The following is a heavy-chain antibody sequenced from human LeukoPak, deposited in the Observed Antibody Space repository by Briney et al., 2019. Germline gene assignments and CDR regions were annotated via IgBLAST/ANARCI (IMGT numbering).Heavy chain of an antibody. Sequence: GGSLRLSCAASGFNFASYAMYWVRQAPGGGLEWVAYISYDGRDKYYVDSVKGRFFISKDSSMSTLYLDMNSLRPEDTALYYCVRDLYSRSPYFDVWGQGTLVTVSS. CDR1: GFNFASYA. V-gene: IGHV3-30*03. J-gene: IGHJ4*02. D-gene: IGHD2-21*01. CDR3: VRDLYSRSPYFDV. CDR2: ISYDGRDK.